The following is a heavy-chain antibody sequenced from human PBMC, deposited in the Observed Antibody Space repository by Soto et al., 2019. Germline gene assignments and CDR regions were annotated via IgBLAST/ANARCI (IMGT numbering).Heavy chain of an antibody. V-gene: IGHV1-24*01. CDR3: ATSDGYDYVWGRPALFDY. Sequence: ASVKVSCKVSGYTLTELSMHWVRQAPGKGLEWMGGFDPEDGETIYAQKFQGRVTMTEDTSTDTAYMELSSLRSEDTAVYYCATSDGYDYVWGRPALFDYSGQGTLVSVSS. D-gene: IGHD3-16*01. CDR2: FDPEDGET. CDR1: GYTLTELS. J-gene: IGHJ4*02.